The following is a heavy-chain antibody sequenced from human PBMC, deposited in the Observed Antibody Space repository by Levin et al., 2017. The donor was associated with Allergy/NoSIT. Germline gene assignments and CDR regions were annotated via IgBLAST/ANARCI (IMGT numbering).Heavy chain of an antibody. CDR2: IYYTGIT. CDR1: NGSIGSYY. J-gene: IGHJ4*02. D-gene: IGHD3-9*01. V-gene: IGHV4-59*01. CDR3: ARQYYEVLTGYWGYYHFDY. Sequence: SETLSLTCSVSNGSIGSYYWSWIRQPPGKGLEWIGYIYYTGITSYNPSLKSRVTMSVDTSKNQFSLRLSSVTAAAPAVYSCARQYYEVLTGYWGYYHFDYWGQGSLVTVSS.